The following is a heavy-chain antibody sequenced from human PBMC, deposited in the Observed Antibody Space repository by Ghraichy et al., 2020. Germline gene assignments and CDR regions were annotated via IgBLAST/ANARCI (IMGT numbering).Heavy chain of an antibody. CDR3: ARDIPEDSSGAADY. J-gene: IGHJ4*02. CDR1: GFTFSAYS. D-gene: IGHD3-22*01. Sequence: GGSLRLSCVASGFTFSAYSMYWVHQAPGKGLEYVSSMTTSGTSMYYADSVQGRFTISRDNAQNSLYLQMNSLRAEDTAVYYCARDIPEDSSGAADYWGQGTLVTVSS. V-gene: IGHV3-48*01. CDR2: MTTSGTSM.